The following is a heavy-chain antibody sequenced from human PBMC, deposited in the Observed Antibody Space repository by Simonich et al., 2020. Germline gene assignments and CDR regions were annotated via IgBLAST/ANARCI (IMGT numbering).Heavy chain of an antibody. CDR3: ARASRGTWWYYYFDY. J-gene: IGHJ4*02. Sequence: QVQLVQSGAEVKKPGASVKVSCKASCYTFTSYGISGVRQPPGQGLECMGGIRAENGNTNYAQKLQGRATMTTDTSTSTAYMERRSLRSDDTAVYYCARASRGTWWYYYFDYWGQGTLVTVSS. D-gene: IGHD2-15*01. V-gene: IGHV1-18*01. CDR2: IRAENGNT. CDR1: CYTFTSYG.